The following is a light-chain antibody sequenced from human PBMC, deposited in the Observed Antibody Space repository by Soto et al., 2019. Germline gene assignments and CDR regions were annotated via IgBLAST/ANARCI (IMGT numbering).Light chain of an antibody. Sequence: QSALTQPASVSGSPGQSITISCTGTSIDVGYYNYVSWYQHHPGTAPKLIIYEVSNRPSGVSNRFSGSSSDNTASLTISGLLPDDEADYYCSSYTTSSTPSYVFGTGTKVTVL. CDR3: SSYTTSSTPSYV. V-gene: IGLV2-14*01. CDR1: SIDVGYYNY. CDR2: EVS. J-gene: IGLJ1*01.